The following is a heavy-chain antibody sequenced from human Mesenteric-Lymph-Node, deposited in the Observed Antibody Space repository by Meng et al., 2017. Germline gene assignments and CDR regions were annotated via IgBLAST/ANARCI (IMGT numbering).Heavy chain of an antibody. CDR3: AKSGYHLLSRPRMDV. CDR2: INPSGGST. CDR1: GYTFTSYY. J-gene: IGHJ6*02. V-gene: IGHV1-46*01. Sequence: ASVKVSCKASGYTFTSYYMHWVRQAPGQGLEWMGIINPSGGSTSYAQKFQGRVTMTRDTSTSTVYMELSSLRSEDTAVYYCAKSGYHLLSRPRMDVWGQGTTVTVSS. D-gene: IGHD3-10*01.